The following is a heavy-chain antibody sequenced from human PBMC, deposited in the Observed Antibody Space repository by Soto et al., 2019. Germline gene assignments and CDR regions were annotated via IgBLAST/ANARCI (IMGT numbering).Heavy chain of an antibody. CDR2: ISGSGGST. V-gene: IGHV3-23*01. CDR1: GLTFSTYA. Sequence: ASLSLSCGASGLTFSTYAMTWVRQAPGKGLEWVSAISGSGGSTNYADSVKGRFTISRDNSKNTLYMRMNSLRAAETAVFLFAKDPLNYVGGYYSRYYFESWGQGTLVTVSS. D-gene: IGHD3-3*01. CDR3: AKDPLNYVGGYYSRYYFES. J-gene: IGHJ4*02.